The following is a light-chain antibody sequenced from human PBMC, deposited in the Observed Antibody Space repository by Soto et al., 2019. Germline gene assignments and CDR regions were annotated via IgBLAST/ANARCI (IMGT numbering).Light chain of an antibody. CDR2: VNT. CDR3: QSYDSVSGSV. CDR1: SSNIGAGFD. J-gene: IGLJ2*01. Sequence: QSVLTQPPSVSGAAGQRVTISCTGSSSNIGAGFDVHWHQQLPGAAPTLLIYVNTNRPSGVPDRFFGSRSGTSASLAITGLQAEDEAYYYCQSYDSVSGSVFGGGTKLTVL. V-gene: IGLV1-40*01.